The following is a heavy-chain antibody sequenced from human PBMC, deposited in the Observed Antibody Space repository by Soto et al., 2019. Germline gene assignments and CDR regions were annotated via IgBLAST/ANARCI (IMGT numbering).Heavy chain of an antibody. Sequence: QVQLVQSGAEVTKPGSSVKVSCKASGGTFSSYAISWVRQAPGQGLEWMGGIIPIFGTANYAQKFQGRVTITADESPSTAYRELSSLRSEDTAVYYCAREGGLQWLVHSFDYWGQGTLVTVSS. CDR1: GGTFSSYA. CDR2: IIPIFGTA. V-gene: IGHV1-69*12. CDR3: AREGGLQWLVHSFDY. J-gene: IGHJ4*02. D-gene: IGHD6-19*01.